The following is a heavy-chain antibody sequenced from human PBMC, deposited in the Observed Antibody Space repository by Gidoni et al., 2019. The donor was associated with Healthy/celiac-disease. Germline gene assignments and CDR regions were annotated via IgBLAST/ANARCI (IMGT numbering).Heavy chain of an antibody. J-gene: IGHJ4*02. CDR1: GGSISSSSYY. Sequence: QLQLQESGPGLVKPSETLSLTCTVSGGSISSSSYYWGWIRQPPGKGLEWIGSIYYSGSTNYNQSHKSRATRTVDTSKNQFSLKLSSVTAADTAVYYCARHHKGGGFNFDYWGQGTLVTVSS. CDR2: IYYSGST. D-gene: IGHD3-16*01. V-gene: IGHV4-39*01. CDR3: ARHHKGGGFNFDY.